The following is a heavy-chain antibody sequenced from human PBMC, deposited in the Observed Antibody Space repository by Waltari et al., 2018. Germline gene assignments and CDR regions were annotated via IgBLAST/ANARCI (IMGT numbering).Heavy chain of an antibody. J-gene: IGHJ4*02. Sequence: QVQLQESGPGLVKPSEPLSLTCTVPDGSISRHHWSWIRQPPGKGLEWIGYIYYSGSTNYNPSLKSRVTISVDTSKNQFSLKLSSVTAADTAVYYCARDPYLAYWGQGTLVTVSS. CDR2: IYYSGST. CDR1: DGSISRHH. CDR3: ARDPYLAY. V-gene: IGHV4-59*11.